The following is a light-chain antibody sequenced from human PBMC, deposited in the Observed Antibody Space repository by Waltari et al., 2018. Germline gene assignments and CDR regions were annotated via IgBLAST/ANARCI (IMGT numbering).Light chain of an antibody. CDR2: DVS. J-gene: IGLJ2*01. CDR1: TSDFGSYNY. CDR3: TSYAGAYTV. V-gene: IGLV2-11*01. Sequence: QSALPQPRSVSGSPGQPATISCTGTTSDFGSYNYVPWYQQHPGKAPKLIIYDVSQRLSGVPDRFSGSKSGNTASLTISGLEADDEADYFCTSYAGAYTVFGGGTKLTVL.